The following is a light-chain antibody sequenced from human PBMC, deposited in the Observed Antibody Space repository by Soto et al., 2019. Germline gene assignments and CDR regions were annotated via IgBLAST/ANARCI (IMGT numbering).Light chain of an antibody. Sequence: EIVLTQSPGTLSLSPGERATLSCRASQSVSTNLAWYQQKPGQPPRLLIYGASTRATAIPARFSGSGSETEFTLTISSLQSEDFAVYYCQQYNNWPPLTFGGGTKVDI. CDR1: QSVSTN. CDR3: QQYNNWPPLT. J-gene: IGKJ4*01. CDR2: GAS. V-gene: IGKV3-15*01.